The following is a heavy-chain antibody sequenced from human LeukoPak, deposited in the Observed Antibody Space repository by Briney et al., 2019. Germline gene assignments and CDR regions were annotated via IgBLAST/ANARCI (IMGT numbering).Heavy chain of an antibody. Sequence: SETLSLTCSVSRGSISSSNYYWGWIRQPPGKGLEWIGNIYYSGTTYYNPSLPSLKSRVTILVDTSKNQFSLKLRSVTAADTAVYYCARSRDGYKGAIDYWGQGTLVTVSS. CDR2: IYYSGTT. D-gene: IGHD5-24*01. CDR3: ARSRDGYKGAIDY. CDR1: RGSISSSNYY. V-gene: IGHV4-39*07. J-gene: IGHJ4*02.